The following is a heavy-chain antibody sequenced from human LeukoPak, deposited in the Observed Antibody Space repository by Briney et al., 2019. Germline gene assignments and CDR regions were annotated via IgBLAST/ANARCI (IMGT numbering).Heavy chain of an antibody. D-gene: IGHD2-2*01. CDR3: AKDIVVVPASYYMDV. CDR2: ISGSDGSTCYADST. CDR1: GFTFSRYA. Sequence: GGSLRLSCAASGFTFSRYAMSWVRQAPGKGLEWVSAISGSDGSTCYADSTYYADSVKGRFTISRDNSKNTLYLQMNSLRAEDTAVYYCAKDIVVVPASYYMDVWGKGTTVTVSS. V-gene: IGHV3-23*01. J-gene: IGHJ6*03.